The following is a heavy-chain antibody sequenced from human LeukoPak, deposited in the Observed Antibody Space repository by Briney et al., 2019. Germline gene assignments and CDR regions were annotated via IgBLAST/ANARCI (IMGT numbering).Heavy chain of an antibody. CDR1: GGTFSRYA. D-gene: IGHD2-2*01. CDR2: IIPIYGTA. CDR3: ASRYCRSASCYEDWAYYYYYMDV. Sequence: SVKVSCKASGGTFSRYAIKWVRQAPGQGLEWMGGIIPIYGTANYAQKFQGRVTITADESTSTVYMELRSLRSEDTAVYYCASRYCRSASCYEDWAYYYYYMDVWGKGSTVIVS. V-gene: IGHV1-69*13. J-gene: IGHJ6*03.